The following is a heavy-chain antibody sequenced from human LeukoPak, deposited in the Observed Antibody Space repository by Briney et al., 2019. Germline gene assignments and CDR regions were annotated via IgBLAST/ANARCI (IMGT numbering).Heavy chain of an antibody. V-gene: IGHV4-39*07. J-gene: IGHJ6*02. Sequence: SETLSLTCTVSGGSISSSSYYWGWIRQPPGKGLEWIGNIYHSGADFYNPSLKSRVTISVDTSKNQFSLNLSSVTAADTAVYYCARASTLNYYFGMDVWGQGTTVTVSS. D-gene: IGHD5/OR15-5a*01. CDR2: IYHSGAD. CDR3: ARASTLNYYFGMDV. CDR1: GGSISSSSYY.